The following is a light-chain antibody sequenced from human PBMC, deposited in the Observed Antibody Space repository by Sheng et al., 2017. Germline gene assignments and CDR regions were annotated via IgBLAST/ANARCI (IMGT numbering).Light chain of an antibody. CDR2: DAS. Sequence: DIQMTQSPSSLSASVGDRVTITCQASQDISNHLNWYQQKPGKAPKLLIYDASYLETGVPSRFSGSGSGTDFTLTISSLQPEDVATYYCQKYNSAPRTFGQGTKVEIK. CDR1: QDISNH. J-gene: IGKJ1*01. V-gene: IGKV1-33*01. CDR3: QKYNSAPRT.